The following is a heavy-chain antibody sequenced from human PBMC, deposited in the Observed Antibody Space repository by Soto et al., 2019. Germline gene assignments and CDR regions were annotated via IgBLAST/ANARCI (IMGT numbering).Heavy chain of an antibody. Sequence: GGSLRLSCSASGFIFGDYALSWFRQAPGKGLEWVSFIRSRAYGGTAEYAASVKGRFTISRDDSKGIAYLQMNSLKTEDTAVYYCTRDLEAPMAHYYGMDVWGQGTTVTVSS. CDR1: GFIFGDYA. CDR2: IRSRAYGGTA. V-gene: IGHV3-49*03. CDR3: TRDLEAPMAHYYGMDV. J-gene: IGHJ6*02. D-gene: IGHD2-2*01.